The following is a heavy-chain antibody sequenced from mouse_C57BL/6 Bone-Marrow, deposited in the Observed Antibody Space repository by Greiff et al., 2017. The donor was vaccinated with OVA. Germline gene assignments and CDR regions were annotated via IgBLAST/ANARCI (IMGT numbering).Heavy chain of an antibody. J-gene: IGHJ3*01. CDR2: INPNNGGT. D-gene: IGHD2-2*01. V-gene: IGHV1-26*01. CDR1: GYTFTDYY. Sequence: EVQLQQSGPELVKPGASVKISCKASGYTFTDYYMNWVKQSHGKSLEWIGDINPNNGGTSYNQKFKGKATLTVDRSSSTAYMELRGLTSEDSAVYYCAGGYPFAYWGQGTLVTVSA. CDR3: AGGYPFAY.